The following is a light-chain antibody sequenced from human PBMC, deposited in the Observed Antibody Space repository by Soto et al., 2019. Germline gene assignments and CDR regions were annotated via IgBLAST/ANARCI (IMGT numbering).Light chain of an antibody. V-gene: IGLV6-57*03. J-gene: IGLJ3*02. CDR3: QCFDNNNVKWV. CDR1: SGSVASNY. CDR2: EDD. Sequence: NFMLTQPNSVSEAPGKTVTISCTRSSGSVASNYVQWYQRRPGSAPSLLIDEDDQRSSGVPDRCSCCIDSSSTSASLTVSGLKPEDDADYYCQCFDNNNVKWVFGGGTKLTVL.